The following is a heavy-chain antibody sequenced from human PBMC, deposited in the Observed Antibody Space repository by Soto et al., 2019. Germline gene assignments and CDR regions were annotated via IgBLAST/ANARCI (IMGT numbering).Heavy chain of an antibody. CDR2: IAGSAVSS. D-gene: IGHD3-3*01. Sequence: GGSMRLSCAASGLTFNNYVMAWVRKDPGKGLEWISGIAGSAVSSFAADSVKGRFTISRDNSENMMYLQMNSLTTDDTAVYYCAKGGDSWSGYSHYWGQGTLVTVSS. CDR1: GLTFNNYV. CDR3: AKGGDSWSGYSHY. J-gene: IGHJ4*02. V-gene: IGHV3-23*01.